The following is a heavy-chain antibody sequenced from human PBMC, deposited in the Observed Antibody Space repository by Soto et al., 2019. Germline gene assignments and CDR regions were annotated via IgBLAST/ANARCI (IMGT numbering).Heavy chain of an antibody. CDR3: ARDPGRYGSGSYHDY. CDR2: INHSGST. D-gene: IGHD3-10*01. Sequence: QVQLQQWGAGLLKPSETLSLTCAVYGGSFSGYYWSWIRQPPGKGLEWIGEINHSGSTNYNPSLKSRVTISVDTSKNQFSLKLSSVTAADTTVYYCARDPGRYGSGSYHDYWGQGTLVTVSS. CDR1: GGSFSGYY. V-gene: IGHV4-34*01. J-gene: IGHJ4*02.